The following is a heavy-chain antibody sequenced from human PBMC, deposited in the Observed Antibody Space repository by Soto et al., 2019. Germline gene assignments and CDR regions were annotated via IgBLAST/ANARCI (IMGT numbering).Heavy chain of an antibody. CDR1: GFTFSSYG. V-gene: IGHV3-33*01. D-gene: IGHD6-19*01. Sequence: PGGSLRLSCAASGFTFSSYGMHWVRQAPGKGLEWVAVIRIDGSNKYYADSVKGRFTISRDNSKNSLYLQMNSLRAEDTAVYYCARTYSSGWYGNWFDPWGQGTLVPSPQ. CDR2: IRIDGSNK. J-gene: IGHJ5*02. CDR3: ARTYSSGWYGNWFDP.